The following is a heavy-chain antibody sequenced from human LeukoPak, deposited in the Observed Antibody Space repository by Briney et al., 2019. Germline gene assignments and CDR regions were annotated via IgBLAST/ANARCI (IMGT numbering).Heavy chain of an antibody. CDR1: GDSINTGGYY. J-gene: IGHJ5*02. CDR3: ARQDDQDHGDPNWFDP. Sequence: SETLSLXCSASGDSINTGGYYWGWVRQSPGKGLEWIGSIRFSGTTFYNPSFRGRVAISIDTSRNEFSLRVTSVTATDTAIYYCARQDDQDHGDPNWFDPWGQGILVTVSS. CDR2: IRFSGTT. D-gene: IGHD4-17*01. V-gene: IGHV4-39*01.